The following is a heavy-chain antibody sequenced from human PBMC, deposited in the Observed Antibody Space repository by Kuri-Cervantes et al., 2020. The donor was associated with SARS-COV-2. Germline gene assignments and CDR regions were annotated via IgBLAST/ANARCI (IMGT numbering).Heavy chain of an antibody. CDR2: IYYSGST. Sequence: SETLSLTCTVSGGSISSSSYYWGWIRQPPGKGLEWIGSIYYSGSTYYNPSLKSRVTISVDTSKQQFSLKLSSVTAADTAVYYCARLQVGALDYWGQGTLVTVSS. CDR1: GGSISSSSYY. J-gene: IGHJ4*02. CDR3: ARLQVGALDY. D-gene: IGHD1-26*01. V-gene: IGHV4-39*07.